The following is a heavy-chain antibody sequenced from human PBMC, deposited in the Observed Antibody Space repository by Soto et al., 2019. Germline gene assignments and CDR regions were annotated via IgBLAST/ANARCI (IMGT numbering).Heavy chain of an antibody. D-gene: IGHD3-10*01. CDR3: ARGPPFGY. CDR1: GASISSYY. CDR2: IYYTGST. V-gene: IGHV4-59*12. Sequence: SETLSLTCTVSGASISSYYWSWIRQPPGKGLEWIGYIYYTGSTNYNPSLKSRVTISVDTSKNQFSLKLNSVTAADTAVYYCARGPPFGYWGQGTLVTVSS. J-gene: IGHJ4*02.